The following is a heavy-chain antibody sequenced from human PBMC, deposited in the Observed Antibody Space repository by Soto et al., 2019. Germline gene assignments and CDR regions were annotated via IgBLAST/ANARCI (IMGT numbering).Heavy chain of an antibody. D-gene: IGHD3-10*01. V-gene: IGHV1-3*01. CDR2: INAGNGNT. CDR1: GYTFTSYA. J-gene: IGHJ4*02. CDR3: ARDMGFGLSDY. Sequence: QVQLVQSGAEVKKPGASVKVSCKASGYTFTSYAMHWVRQAPGQRLEWMGWINAGNGNTKYSQKFEGGGTITRDTSARTVYMELSSLRAEDTAVYYCARDMGFGLSDYWGQGTLVTVSS.